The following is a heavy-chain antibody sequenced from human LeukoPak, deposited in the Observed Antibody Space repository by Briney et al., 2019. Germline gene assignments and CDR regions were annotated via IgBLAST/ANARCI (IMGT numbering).Heavy chain of an antibody. D-gene: IGHD2-8*01. Sequence: PGGSLRLSCAASGFIFSSYAMSWVRQAPGKGLEWVSTISSGGGFTYYSDSVKGRFTISRDSSKNTLCLQMNSLRAEDTAVYYCAKDLRIRAGVPDYWGQGTLVTVSS. CDR3: AKDLRIRAGVPDY. CDR1: GFIFSSYA. CDR2: ISSGGGFT. J-gene: IGHJ4*02. V-gene: IGHV3-23*01.